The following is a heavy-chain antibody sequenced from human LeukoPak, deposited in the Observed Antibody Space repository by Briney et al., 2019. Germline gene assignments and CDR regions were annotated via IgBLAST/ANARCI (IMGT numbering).Heavy chain of an antibody. CDR3: ARSSGYSYLFAFDM. Sequence: SETLSLTCTVSGGSISGFYWSWIRQPPGKGLEWIGYIYYSGSTNYNPSLKSRVTISVDTSKNQFSLKLSSVTAADTAVYYCARSSGYSYLFAFDMWGQGTMVTVSS. D-gene: IGHD5-18*01. CDR2: IYYSGST. CDR1: GGSISGFY. V-gene: IGHV4-59*01. J-gene: IGHJ3*02.